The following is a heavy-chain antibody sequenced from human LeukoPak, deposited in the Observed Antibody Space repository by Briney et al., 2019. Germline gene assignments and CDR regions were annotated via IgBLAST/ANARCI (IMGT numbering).Heavy chain of an antibody. CDR1: GGAFSGYY. D-gene: IGHD3-16*01. CDR2: INHSGST. V-gene: IGHV4-34*01. J-gene: IGHJ5*02. CDR3: ARHYGP. Sequence: SETLSLTCAVYGGAFSGYYWSWIRQPPGKGLEWIGEINHSGSTNYNPSLKSRVTTSVDTSKNQFSLKLNSVTAADTAVYYCARHYGPWGQGTLVTVSS.